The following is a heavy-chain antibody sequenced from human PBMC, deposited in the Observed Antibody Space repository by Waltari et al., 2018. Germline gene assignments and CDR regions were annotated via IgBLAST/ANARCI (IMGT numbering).Heavy chain of an antibody. V-gene: IGHV3-23*01. D-gene: IGHD6-13*01. CDR3: AKDCLSSSAFDI. J-gene: IGHJ3*02. Sequence: EVQLLESGGGLVQPGGSLRLSCAASGFAFSSYALSWVRPAPGKGLEWVSAISGSGGSTYYADSVKGRFTISRDNSKNTLYLQMNSLRAEDTAVYYCAKDCLSSSAFDIWGQGTMVTVSS. CDR1: GFAFSSYA. CDR2: ISGSGGST.